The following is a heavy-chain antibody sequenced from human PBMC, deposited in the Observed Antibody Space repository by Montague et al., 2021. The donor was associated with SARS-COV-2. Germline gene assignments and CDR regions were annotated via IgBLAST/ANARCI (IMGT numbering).Heavy chain of an antibody. V-gene: IGHV4-39*01. D-gene: IGHD4-23*01. CDR1: GGSISSNLFY. CDR2: ISYTGST. Sequence: SETLSLTCTVSGGSISSNLFYWGWIRQTPGKALEWIGDISYTGSTYYNRSLKSRVTVAVDTSTNQFSLRLSSLTAADTAMYYCARHVDPCGGNCRIWYFDLWGRGSLVTVSS. CDR3: ARHVDPCGGNCRIWYFDL. J-gene: IGHJ2*01.